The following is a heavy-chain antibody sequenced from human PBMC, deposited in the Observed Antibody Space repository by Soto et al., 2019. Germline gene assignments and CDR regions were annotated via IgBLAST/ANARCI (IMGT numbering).Heavy chain of an antibody. CDR1: GYTFTGYY. CDR3: ARDRSELRFLEWLSQNWFDP. J-gene: IGHJ5*02. Sequence: ASVKVSCKASGYTFTGYYMHWVRQAPGQGLEWMGWINPNSGGTNYAQKFQGWVTMTRDTSISTAYMELRSLRSDDTAVYYCARDRSELRFLEWLSQNWFDPWGQGTLVTVSS. V-gene: IGHV1-2*04. CDR2: INPNSGGT. D-gene: IGHD3-3*01.